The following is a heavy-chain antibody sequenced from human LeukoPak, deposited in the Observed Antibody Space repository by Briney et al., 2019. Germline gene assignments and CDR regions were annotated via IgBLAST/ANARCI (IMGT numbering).Heavy chain of an antibody. D-gene: IGHD6-19*01. J-gene: IGHJ4*02. CDR3: ARGQDSSGWSTYYFDY. CDR2: ISSSSSTI. Sequence: GGSLRLSCVASGFSFNIYSMNWVRQAPGKGLEWVSYISSSSSTIYYAASVKGRFTISRDNAKNSLYLQMNSLRDEDTAVYYCARGQDSSGWSTYYFDYWGQGTPVTVSS. CDR1: GFSFNIYS. V-gene: IGHV3-48*02.